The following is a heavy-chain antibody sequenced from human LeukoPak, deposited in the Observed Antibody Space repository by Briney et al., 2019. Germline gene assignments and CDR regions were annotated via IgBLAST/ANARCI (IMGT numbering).Heavy chain of an antibody. V-gene: IGHV3-9*03. CDR2: ISWNSGII. CDR1: GFTLSSYA. D-gene: IGHD3-10*01. CDR3: AKGRGVIHGAFDI. Sequence: QTGGSLRLSCAASGFTLSSYAMSWIRQAPGKGLEWVSGISWNSGIIGYADSVKGRFTISRDNAKNSLYLQMNSLRAEDMALYYCAKGRGVIHGAFDIWGQGTMVTVSS. J-gene: IGHJ3*02.